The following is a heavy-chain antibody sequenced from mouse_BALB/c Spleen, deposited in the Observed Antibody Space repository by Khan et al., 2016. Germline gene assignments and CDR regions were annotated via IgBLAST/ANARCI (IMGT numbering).Heavy chain of an antibody. D-gene: IGHD1-1*01. CDR3: ASSTQALYAMDY. CDR2: IDPFNGGT. CDR1: GYSFTSYY. J-gene: IGHJ4*01. V-gene: IGHV1S135*01. Sequence: VQLKQSGPELMKPGASVKISCKASGYSFTSYYMHWVKQSHGKSLEWSGYIDPFNGGTSYNQKFKGKATLTVDKSYSTAYLHLSSMTYEDSAVYYCASSTQALYAMDYWGQGTSVTVSS.